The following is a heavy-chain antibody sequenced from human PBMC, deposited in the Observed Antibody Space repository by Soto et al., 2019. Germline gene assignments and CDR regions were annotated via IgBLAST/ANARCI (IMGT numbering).Heavy chain of an antibody. CDR2: IKRDGSEK. J-gene: IGHJ4*02. D-gene: IGHD6-19*01. V-gene: IGHV3-7*05. CDR3: ARDVEGAVAWLFDY. CDR1: GFTFSTYW. Sequence: GGSLRLSCAASGFTFSTYWMSWVRQTPGKGLEWVANIKRDGSEKYYVDSVKGRFTISRDNAKNSLYLQMTSLRAEDTAVYYCARDVEGAVAWLFDYWGQGTLVTVSS.